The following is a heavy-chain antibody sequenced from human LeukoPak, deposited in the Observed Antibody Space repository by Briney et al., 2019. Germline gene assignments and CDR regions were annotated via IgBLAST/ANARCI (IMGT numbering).Heavy chain of an antibody. CDR1: GFTFSSYE. D-gene: IGHD3-10*01. CDR2: ISSSGSTI. V-gene: IGHV3-48*03. Sequence: GGSLRLSCAASGFTFSSYEMHWVRQAPGKGLEWVSYISSSGSTIYYADSVKGRFTISRDNAKNSLYLQMNSLRAEDMALYYCAKTGGSGSYWSNAFDIWGQGTMVTVSS. J-gene: IGHJ3*02. CDR3: AKTGGSGSYWSNAFDI.